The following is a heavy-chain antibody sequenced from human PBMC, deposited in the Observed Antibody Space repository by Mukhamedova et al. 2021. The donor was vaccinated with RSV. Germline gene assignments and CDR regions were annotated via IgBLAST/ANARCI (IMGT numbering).Heavy chain of an antibody. J-gene: IGHJ4*02. CDR2: ISGSGGSP. CDR3: AKRPTATYTSSSHFFDY. Sequence: GLEWVSTISGSGGSPDYADSVMGRFTVSRDNSKNALYLQMNSLRAEDTAVYFCAKRPTATYTSSSHFFDYWGQGALVTVSS. V-gene: IGHV3-23*01. D-gene: IGHD6-6*01.